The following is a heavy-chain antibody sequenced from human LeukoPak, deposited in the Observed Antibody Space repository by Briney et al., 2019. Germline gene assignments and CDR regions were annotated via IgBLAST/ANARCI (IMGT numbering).Heavy chain of an antibody. CDR3: STDGTPKFEY. J-gene: IGHJ4*02. CDR2: ILSDGRNQ. Sequence: GGSLRLSCAASRFTFNTYGMQWVRRAPGKGLEWVATILSDGRNQHYADSVQGRFTISRDNSKNTLYLQMDNLRTEDTAVYYCSTDGTPKFEYWGQGTLVTVSS. D-gene: IGHD1-26*01. CDR1: RFTFNTYG. V-gene: IGHV3-30*03.